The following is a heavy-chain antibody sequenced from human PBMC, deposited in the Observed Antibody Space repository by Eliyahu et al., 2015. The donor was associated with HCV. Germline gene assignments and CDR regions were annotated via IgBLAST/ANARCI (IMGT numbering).Heavy chain of an antibody. Sequence: EVQLVESGGGLVKPGRSLRLSCTASGFTXGXYAXXWFRQAPGKGLEWVGFIRSKTYGGTTEYSASVKDRFTISRDDTKSLAYLQMNSLKTEDTAVYFCSRVRAGYCTNGVCDWFDTWGQGTLVTVSS. CDR2: IRSKTYGGTT. CDR3: SRVRAGYCTNGVCDWFDT. CDR1: GFTXGXYA. J-gene: IGHJ5*02. D-gene: IGHD2-8*01. V-gene: IGHV3-49*05.